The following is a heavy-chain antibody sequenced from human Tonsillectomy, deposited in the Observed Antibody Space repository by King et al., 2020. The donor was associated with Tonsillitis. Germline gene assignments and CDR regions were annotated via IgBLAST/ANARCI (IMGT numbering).Heavy chain of an antibody. Sequence: VQLVESGGGVVQPGRSLRLSCAASGFTFSNYGIHWVRQAPGKGLEWVALILHDGSNEYYAESVKGRFTISRDNSKNTLYLQMDSLRTEDTAVYYCAKEDSTVSIFGVLGRWGQGTLVTVSS. D-gene: IGHD3-3*01. CDR1: GFTFSNYG. V-gene: IGHV3-30*18. CDR3: AKEDSTVSIFGVLGR. J-gene: IGHJ4*02. CDR2: ILHDGSNE.